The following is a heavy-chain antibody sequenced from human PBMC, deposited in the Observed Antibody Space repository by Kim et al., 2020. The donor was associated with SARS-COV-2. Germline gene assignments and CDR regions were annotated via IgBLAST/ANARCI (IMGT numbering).Heavy chain of an antibody. CDR3: AREYSGSYYSLDY. V-gene: IGHV3-74*01. J-gene: IGHJ4*02. D-gene: IGHD1-26*01. Sequence: YADSVKGRFTISRANAKNTLYLQMNSLRAEDTAVYYCAREYSGSYYSLDYWGQGTLVTVSS.